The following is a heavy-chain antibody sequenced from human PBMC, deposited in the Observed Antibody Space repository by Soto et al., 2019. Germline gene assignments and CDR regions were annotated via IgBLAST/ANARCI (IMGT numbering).Heavy chain of an antibody. Sequence: EVQLVESGGGLVQPGGSLRLSCAASGFTFSSYWMHWVRQAPGKGLVWVSRINSDGSSTSYADSVMGRFTISRDNAKNTLYLQMNSLRAKDTAVYYCARGGSLNWYFDLWGRGTLVTVSS. D-gene: IGHD1-26*01. CDR2: INSDGSST. V-gene: IGHV3-74*01. CDR1: GFTFSSYW. J-gene: IGHJ2*01. CDR3: ARGGSLNWYFDL.